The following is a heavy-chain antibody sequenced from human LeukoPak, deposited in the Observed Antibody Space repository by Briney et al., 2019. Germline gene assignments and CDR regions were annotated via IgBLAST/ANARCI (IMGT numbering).Heavy chain of an antibody. CDR1: GGSFSGYY. CDR3: ARKGYYGSGSYYNDDY. Sequence: KASETLSLTCAVYGGSFSGYYWSWIRQPPGKGLEWIGEINHSGSTNYNPSLKSRVTISVDTSKNQFPLKLSSVTAADTAVYYCARKGYYGSGSYYNDDYWGQGTLVTVSS. J-gene: IGHJ4*02. CDR2: INHSGST. V-gene: IGHV4-34*01. D-gene: IGHD3-10*01.